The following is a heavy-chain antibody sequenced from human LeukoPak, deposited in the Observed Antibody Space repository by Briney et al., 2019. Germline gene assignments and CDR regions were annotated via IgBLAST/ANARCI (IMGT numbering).Heavy chain of an antibody. CDR2: INFGGST. V-gene: IGHV4-59*01. J-gene: IGHJ2*01. D-gene: IGHD5-18*01. CDR3: ARGGYSSDWYFDL. Sequence: SETLSLTCTFSGGSINSYRWSWIRQPPGKGLEWIGYINFGGSTNYNPSHKSRVTISVDTSKNQFSLKLSSVTAADTAVYYCARGGYSSDWYFDLWGRGTLVTVSS. CDR1: GGSINSYR.